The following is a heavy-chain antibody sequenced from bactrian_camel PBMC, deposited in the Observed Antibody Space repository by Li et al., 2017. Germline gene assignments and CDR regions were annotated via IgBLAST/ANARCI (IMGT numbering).Heavy chain of an antibody. Sequence: HVQLVESGGGLVQPGASLRLSCVASGFTFSRTYYMSWVRQAPGKGLEWVTSIYSVGSNTYYADSVKGRFTISRDNAKNTAYLEMNSLKSEDTALYYCAKSIDGDYWAWEYWGQGTQVTVS. CDR3: AKSIDGDYWAWEY. D-gene: IGHD4*01. CDR1: GFTFSRTYY. J-gene: IGHJ4*01. CDR2: IYSVGSNT. V-gene: IGHV3-2*01.